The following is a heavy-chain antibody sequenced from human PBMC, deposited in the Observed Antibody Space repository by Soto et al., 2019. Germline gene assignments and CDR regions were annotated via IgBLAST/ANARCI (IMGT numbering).Heavy chain of an antibody. J-gene: IGHJ4*02. CDR1: GFTFTSYG. V-gene: IGHV1-18*01. CDR2: INGYNGNT. Sequence: GASVKVSCKASGFTFTSYGISWVRQAPGQGLEWMGWINGYNGNTNYAQKLQGRVTMTTDTSTSTAYMELRSLRSDDTAVYYCARHRLVRGHYFDNWGQGTLVTVSS. D-gene: IGHD3-10*01. CDR3: ARHRLVRGHYFDN.